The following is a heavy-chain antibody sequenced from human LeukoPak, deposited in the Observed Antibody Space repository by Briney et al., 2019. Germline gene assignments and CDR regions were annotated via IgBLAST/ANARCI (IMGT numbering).Heavy chain of an antibody. CDR3: AREVGGYSGYALDY. Sequence: ASVKVSCKASGGTFSSYAISWVRQAPGQGLEWMGRIIPILGIANYAQKFQGRVTITADKSTSTAYMELSSLRSEDTAVYYCAREVGGYSGYALDYWGQGTLVTASS. D-gene: IGHD5-12*01. CDR2: IIPILGIA. CDR1: GGTFSSYA. V-gene: IGHV1-69*04. J-gene: IGHJ4*02.